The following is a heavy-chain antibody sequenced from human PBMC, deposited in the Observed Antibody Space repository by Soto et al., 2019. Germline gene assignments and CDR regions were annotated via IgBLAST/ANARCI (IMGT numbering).Heavy chain of an antibody. J-gene: IGHJ3*02. Sequence: QLQLQESGPGLVKPSETLSLTCTVSGGSISSSSYYWGWIRQPPGKGLEWIGSIYYSGSTYYNPSLKSRVTISVDTSKNQFSLKLGSVTAADTAVYYCARFGDYAYFDIWGQGTMVTVSS. D-gene: IGHD4-17*01. CDR2: IYYSGST. CDR1: GGSISSSSYY. V-gene: IGHV4-39*01. CDR3: ARFGDYAYFDI.